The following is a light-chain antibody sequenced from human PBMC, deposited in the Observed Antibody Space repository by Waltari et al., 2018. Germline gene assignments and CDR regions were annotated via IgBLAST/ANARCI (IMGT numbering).Light chain of an antibody. Sequence: EIVMTQSPDIVSVSPGERITLSCRASQSVDGNLAWYQQKPGQAPRLLVHVVSIRASGIPARFSGSASGTEFTLTISGLQSEDCAVYHCHQYTNWPWTYGQGTKVEIK. V-gene: IGKV3D-15*01. J-gene: IGKJ1*01. CDR1: QSVDGN. CDR2: VVS. CDR3: HQYTNWPWT.